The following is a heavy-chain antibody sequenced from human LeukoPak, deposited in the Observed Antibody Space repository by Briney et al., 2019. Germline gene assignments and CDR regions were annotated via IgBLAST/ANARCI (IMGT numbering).Heavy chain of an antibody. J-gene: IGHJ6*03. Sequence: SGTLSLTCTVSGGYIGSYYWSWIRQPAGKGLEWIGRIYTSENTDYNPSLKSRVTMSVDMSTSQFSLRLTSVTAADTAVYYCTRMQFYDSTGYSPGHYMDVWGKGTTVTVSS. V-gene: IGHV4-4*07. CDR1: GGYIGSYY. CDR3: TRMQFYDSTGYSPGHYMDV. CDR2: IYTSENT. D-gene: IGHD3-22*01.